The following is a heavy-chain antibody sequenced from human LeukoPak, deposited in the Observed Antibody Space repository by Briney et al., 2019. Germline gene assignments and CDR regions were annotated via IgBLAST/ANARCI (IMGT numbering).Heavy chain of an antibody. Sequence: GASVKVSCKASGGTFSSYTISWVRQAPGQGLEWMGRIIPILGIANYAQKFQGRVTITADKSTSTAYMELSSLRSEDTAVYYRARTHDYGAGFDYWGQGTLVTVSS. J-gene: IGHJ4*02. V-gene: IGHV1-69*02. D-gene: IGHD4-17*01. CDR2: IIPILGIA. CDR1: GGTFSSYT. CDR3: ARTHDYGAGFDY.